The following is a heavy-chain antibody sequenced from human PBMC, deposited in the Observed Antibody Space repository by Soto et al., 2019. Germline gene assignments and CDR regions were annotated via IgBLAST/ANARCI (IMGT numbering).Heavy chain of an antibody. V-gene: IGHV3-33*06. CDR1: GFSFSNYG. CDR3: AKARKYSSPYDS. D-gene: IGHD6-19*01. Sequence: QVQLVESGGGVVQPGRSLRLSCAASGFSFSNYGMHWVRQAPGKGLEWVAVISGGGSTTNYADSVRGRFTTSRDSSTDTVYLQMYSLRVEDTAVYYCAKARKYSSPYDSWGQGTLVTVSS. CDR2: ISGGGSTT. J-gene: IGHJ5*01.